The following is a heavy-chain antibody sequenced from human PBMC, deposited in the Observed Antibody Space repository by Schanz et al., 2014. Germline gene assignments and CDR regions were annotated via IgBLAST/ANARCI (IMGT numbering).Heavy chain of an antibody. J-gene: IGHJ4*02. CDR1: GITLSGYG. CDR2: ISFDGRNT. Sequence: VQLLESGGGVVQPGRSLRLSCAASGITLSGYGLHWVRQAPGKGLEWVGFISFDGRNTGYAHSVKGRFTISRDNSMNTLHLQMDGLRVEDTAVYYCARDLISSGWYGWGQGTLVTVSS. CDR3: ARDLISSGWYG. V-gene: IGHV3-30*03. D-gene: IGHD6-19*01.